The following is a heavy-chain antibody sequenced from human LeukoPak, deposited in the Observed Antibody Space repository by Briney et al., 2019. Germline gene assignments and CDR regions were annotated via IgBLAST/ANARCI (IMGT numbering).Heavy chain of an antibody. J-gene: IGHJ4*02. D-gene: IGHD3-9*01. V-gene: IGHV3-9*01. CDR1: GFTFDDYA. CDR2: ISWNSGSI. CDR3: ARELASPTLTGYPRPFDY. Sequence: GRSLRLSCAASGFTFDDYAMHWVRQAPGKGLEWVSGISWNSGSIGYADPVKGRFTISRDNSKNTLHLQMNSLRAEDTAVYYCARELASPTLTGYPRPFDYWGQGTLVTVSS.